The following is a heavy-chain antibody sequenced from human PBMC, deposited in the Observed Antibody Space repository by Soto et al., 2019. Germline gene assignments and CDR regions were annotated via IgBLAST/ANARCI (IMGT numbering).Heavy chain of an antibody. D-gene: IGHD3-10*01. J-gene: IGHJ6*03. CDR1: GFTVSSKY. CDR3: ARGRYPLGGENYYYHYMDV. Sequence: GGSLRPSCAASGFTVSSKYMSWVRQAPGKGLEWVSVIDSGGTTHYADSVKGRFTISRDNSKNTVYLQMNSLRAEDTAVYYCARGRYPLGGENYYYHYMDVWGKGTTVTVSS. CDR2: IDSGGTT. V-gene: IGHV3-66*01.